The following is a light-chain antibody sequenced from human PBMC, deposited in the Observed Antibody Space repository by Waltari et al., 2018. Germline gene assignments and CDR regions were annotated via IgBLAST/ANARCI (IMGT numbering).Light chain of an antibody. Sequence: QSVLTQPPSVSAAPGQRVTISCSGSSSDIGDNYVPWYQQLPGTAPKLLVYENDNRPSEIPDRFSASKSGTSATLAITGLQTGDEADYYCATWDSSLRAEVFGGGTKLTVL. V-gene: IGLV1-51*02. J-gene: IGLJ3*02. CDR3: ATWDSSLRAEV. CDR2: END. CDR1: SSDIGDNY.